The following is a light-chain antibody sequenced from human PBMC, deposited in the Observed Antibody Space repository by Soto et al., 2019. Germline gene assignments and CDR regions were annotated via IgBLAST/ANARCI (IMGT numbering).Light chain of an antibody. CDR1: SSDVGGFNL. CDR3: CSYARRSTLV. V-gene: IGLV2-23*01. Sequence: QSALTQPASVSGSPGQSITISCTGTSSDVGGFNLVSWYQQHPGKAPKLMIYDGNKRPSGVSNRFSGSQSGNTASLTISGLRAEDEADYFCCSYARRSTLVFGGGTQLTVL. J-gene: IGLJ2*01. CDR2: DGN.